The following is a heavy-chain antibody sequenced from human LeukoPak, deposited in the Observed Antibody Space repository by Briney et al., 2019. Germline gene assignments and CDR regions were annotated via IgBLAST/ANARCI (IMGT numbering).Heavy chain of an antibody. CDR3: ARGDLGRGWTFAC. Sequence: GGSLRLSCAASGFTLSSHWMTWVRQAPGKGLEWAANINQDGSEKYYVDSVKGRFTISRDNTKNSLYLQMNSLRAEDTTVYYCARGDLGRGWTFACWGQGTLVTVSS. D-gene: IGHD6-19*01. CDR2: INQDGSEK. V-gene: IGHV3-7*01. J-gene: IGHJ4*02. CDR1: GFTLSSHW.